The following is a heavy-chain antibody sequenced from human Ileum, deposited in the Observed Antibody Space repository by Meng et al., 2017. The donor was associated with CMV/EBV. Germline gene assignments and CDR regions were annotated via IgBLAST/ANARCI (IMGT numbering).Heavy chain of an antibody. Sequence: GGSLRLSCVASGFTFGSYGIHWVRQAPGKGLEWVAFIRYDGSYKYYVDSVRGRFTISRDNSRNTLDLQMDILRPEDTAVYCCATDWYSSGWYPTLLNYWGQGTLVTVSS. CDR3: ATDWYSSGWYPTLLNY. CDR2: IRYDGSYK. D-gene: IGHD6-19*01. V-gene: IGHV3-30*02. J-gene: IGHJ4*02. CDR1: GFTFGSYG.